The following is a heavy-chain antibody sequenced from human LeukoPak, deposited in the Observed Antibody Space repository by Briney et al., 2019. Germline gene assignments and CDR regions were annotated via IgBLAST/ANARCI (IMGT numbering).Heavy chain of an antibody. V-gene: IGHV3-23*01. Sequence: GGSLRLSCAASGFTFSTYAMSWVRQAPGKGLEWVSAISGSGGSTFNADSVKGRFTISRDNSKNTLFLQMNNLRAEDTAIYYCAKDHPSGYYFDYWGQGTLVTVSS. J-gene: IGHJ4*02. CDR2: ISGSGGST. D-gene: IGHD1-14*01. CDR1: GFTFSTYA. CDR3: AKDHPSGYYFDY.